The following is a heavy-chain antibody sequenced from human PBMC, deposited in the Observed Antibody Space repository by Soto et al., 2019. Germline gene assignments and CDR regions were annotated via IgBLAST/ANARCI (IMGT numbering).Heavy chain of an antibody. CDR1: GGSISSGGYY. Sequence: QVQLQESGPGLVKPSQTLSLTCTVSGGSISSGGYYWSWIRQHPGKGLEWIGYIYYSGSTYYNPSLKSRVTIPVDTAKNQFSLKLSSVTAADTAVYYCARTVVVTSLGYFDYWGQGTLVTVSS. J-gene: IGHJ4*02. CDR2: IYYSGST. V-gene: IGHV4-31*03. D-gene: IGHD2-21*02. CDR3: ARTVVVTSLGYFDY.